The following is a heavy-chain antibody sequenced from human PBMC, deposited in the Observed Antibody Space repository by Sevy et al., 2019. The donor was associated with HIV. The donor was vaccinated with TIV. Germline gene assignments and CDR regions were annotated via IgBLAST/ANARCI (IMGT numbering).Heavy chain of an antibody. D-gene: IGHD5-18*01. CDR1: GGSISSSSYY. Sequence: SETLSLTYTVSGGSISSSSYYWGWIRQPPGKGLEWIGSIYYSWSTYYNPSLKSRVTISVDTSKNQFSLKLSSVTAADTAVYYCARHSLVDTAMVQIWYFDLWGRGTLVTVSS. CDR3: ARHSLVDTAMVQIWYFDL. CDR2: IYYSWST. V-gene: IGHV4-39*01. J-gene: IGHJ2*01.